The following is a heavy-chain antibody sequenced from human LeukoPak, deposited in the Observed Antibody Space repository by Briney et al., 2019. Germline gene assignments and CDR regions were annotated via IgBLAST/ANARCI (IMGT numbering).Heavy chain of an antibody. J-gene: IGHJ4*02. Sequence: SETLSLTCTVSGGSISSYYWSWIRQPPGKGLEWIGYIYYSGSTNYNPSLKSRVTISVDTSKNQFSLKLSSVTAADTAVYYCARAPVTYGYFDYWGQGTLVTVSS. CDR2: IYYSGST. CDR3: ARAPVTYGYFDY. CDR1: GGSISSYY. V-gene: IGHV4-59*01. D-gene: IGHD5-18*01.